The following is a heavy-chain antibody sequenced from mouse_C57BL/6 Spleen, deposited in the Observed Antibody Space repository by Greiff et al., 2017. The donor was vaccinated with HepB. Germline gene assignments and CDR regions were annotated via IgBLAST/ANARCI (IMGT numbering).Heavy chain of an antibody. CDR3: ARSGDGYYGYFDY. J-gene: IGHJ2*01. CDR1: GYTFTSYW. D-gene: IGHD2-3*01. V-gene: IGHV1-7*01. Sequence: QVQLQQSGAELAKPGASVKLSCKASGYTFTSYWMHWVKQRPGQGLEWIGYINPSSGYTKYNQKFKDKATLTADKSSSTAYMQLSSLTYEDSSVYYCARSGDGYYGYFDYWGQGTTLTVSS. CDR2: INPSSGYT.